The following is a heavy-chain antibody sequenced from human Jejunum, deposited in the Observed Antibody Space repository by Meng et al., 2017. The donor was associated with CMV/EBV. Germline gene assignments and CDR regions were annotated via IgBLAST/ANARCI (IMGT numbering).Heavy chain of an antibody. CDR3: ARTGCSSSSCYDY. CDR1: GYTFTNYG. CDR2: INAYNGDT. D-gene: IGHD2-2*01. V-gene: IGHV1-18*01. J-gene: IGHJ4*02. Sequence: QAQLVQSGGEVKKPGASVKVSCKASGYTFTNYGITWVRQAPGQGLEWMGWINAYNGDTNYAQTLQGRVTMTTDTSTSTAYMELRSLRSEDTAVYYCARTGCSSSSCYDYWGQGTLVTVSS.